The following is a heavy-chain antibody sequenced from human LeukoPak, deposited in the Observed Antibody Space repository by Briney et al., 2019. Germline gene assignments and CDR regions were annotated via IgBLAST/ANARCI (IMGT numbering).Heavy chain of an antibody. J-gene: IGHJ4*02. CDR3: ARLDGRSGYPFDY. CDR2: IYPGDSDT. V-gene: IGHV5-51*01. D-gene: IGHD3-3*01. Sequence: GESLNISCSGSGYIFTNYWIGWVRQMPGKGLEWMGIIYPGDSDTRYSPSFQGQVTISAGKSINTAYLQWSSLKASDTAIYYCARLDGRSGYPFDYWGQGTLVTVSS. CDR1: GYIFTNYW.